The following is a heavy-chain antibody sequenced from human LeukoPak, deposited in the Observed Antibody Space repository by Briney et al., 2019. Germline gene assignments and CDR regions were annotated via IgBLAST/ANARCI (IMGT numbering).Heavy chain of an antibody. Sequence: PGGSLRLSCVASGFTISSYAMSWVRQAPGKGLEWVSSSNSGSSYKNYADSVKGRFTISRDNAKNSLFLQMNSLRAEDTAVYYCAGAFLWFGELYVAHWYFDLWGRGTLVTVSS. CDR2: SNSGSSYK. CDR3: AGAFLWFGELYVAHWYFDL. D-gene: IGHD3-10*01. V-gene: IGHV3-21*01. CDR1: GFTISSYA. J-gene: IGHJ2*01.